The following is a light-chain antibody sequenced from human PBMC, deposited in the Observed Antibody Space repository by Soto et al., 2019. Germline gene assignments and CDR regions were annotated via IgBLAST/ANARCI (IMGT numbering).Light chain of an antibody. CDR2: GAS. CDR1: QSVSSN. Sequence: EIVMTQSPVTLSVSPGERATLSCRASQSVSSNVAWYQQKPGQAPRLLIYGASTRATGIPARFSGSGSGTEFTLTISSLQSEDFAVYYCQQYNNWPPPFTFGPGTKVDIK. J-gene: IGKJ3*01. V-gene: IGKV3-15*01. CDR3: QQYNNWPPPFT.